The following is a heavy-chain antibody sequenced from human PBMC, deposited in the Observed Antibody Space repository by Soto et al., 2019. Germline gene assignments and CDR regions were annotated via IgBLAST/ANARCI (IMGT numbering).Heavy chain of an antibody. CDR3: AYDSSGYLDY. D-gene: IGHD3-22*01. CDR2: INVGNGNT. Sequence: ASVKVSCKASGYTFSTYAMHWVRQAPGQRLEWMGWINVGNGNTKYSQKFQGRVTSTRDTSASTAHMELSSLRSEDTAVYYCAYDSSGYLDYWGQGTRVTVS. V-gene: IGHV1-3*01. J-gene: IGHJ4*02. CDR1: GYTFSTYA.